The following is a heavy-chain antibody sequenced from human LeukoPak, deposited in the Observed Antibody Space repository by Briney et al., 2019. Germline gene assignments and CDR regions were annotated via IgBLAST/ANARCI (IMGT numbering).Heavy chain of an antibody. CDR3: ARSGTGRGYFDY. D-gene: IGHD1-1*01. CDR2: ISSSGSTI. V-gene: IGHV3-48*03. J-gene: IGHJ4*02. CDR1: GFTFSSCE. Sequence: PGGSLRLSCAASGFTFSSCEMNWVRQAPGKGLEWVSYISSSGSTIYYADSVKGRFTISRDNAKNSLYLQMNSLRAEDTAVYYCARSGTGRGYFDYWGQGTLVTVSS.